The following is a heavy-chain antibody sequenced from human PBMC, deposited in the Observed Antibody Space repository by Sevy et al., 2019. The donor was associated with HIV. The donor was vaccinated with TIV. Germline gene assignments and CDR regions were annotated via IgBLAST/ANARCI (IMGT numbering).Heavy chain of an antibody. D-gene: IGHD3-10*01. J-gene: IGHJ3*02. CDR2: ISFSSNYI. CDR3: ARPYGSGSWEAFDI. CDR1: GFTFSTYT. V-gene: IGHV3-21*01. Sequence: GGSLRLSCAASGFTFSTYTMNWVRQAPGKGLEWVSYISFSSNYIYYADSVKGRFTISRDNAKNSLYLQMSSLRAEDTAVYYCARPYGSGSWEAFDIWGQGTMVTVSS.